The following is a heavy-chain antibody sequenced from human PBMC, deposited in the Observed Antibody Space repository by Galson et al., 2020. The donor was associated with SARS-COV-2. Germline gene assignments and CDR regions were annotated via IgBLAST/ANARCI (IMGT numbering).Heavy chain of an antibody. CDR2: IFYDGSYK. CDR1: GFTFSDHA. Sequence: VVSLRLSCAASGFTFSDHAMHWFRQAPCKWLEWVAQIFYDGSYKYYGDSVKGRFTISRDSSKNTLYLQMNNLRADDTAVYFCARDGQSSRGWEFDYWGQGTLGTVSS. D-gene: IGHD6-19*01. J-gene: IGHJ4*02. V-gene: IGHV3-33*01. CDR3: ARDGQSSRGWEFDY.